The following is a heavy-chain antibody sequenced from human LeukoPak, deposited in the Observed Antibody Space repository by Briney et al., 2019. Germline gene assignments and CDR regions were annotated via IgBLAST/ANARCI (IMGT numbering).Heavy chain of an antibody. Sequence: AESLRLSCAASGFTFSSYSMNWVRQAAGKGLEWVSCISSSSSHIYYADSVKGRITISRANAKNSLYLQMNSLRAEDTAVYYCAREGYGSSYYYYYYMDFWGKGTTVTVSS. J-gene: IGHJ6*03. CDR1: GFTFSSYS. CDR3: AREGYGSSYYYYYYMDF. CDR2: ISSSSSHI. D-gene: IGHD6-13*01. V-gene: IGHV3-21*01.